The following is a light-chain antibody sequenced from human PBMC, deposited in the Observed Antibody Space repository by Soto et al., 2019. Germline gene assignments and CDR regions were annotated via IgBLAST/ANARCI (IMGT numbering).Light chain of an antibody. V-gene: IGLV1-40*01. CDR1: SSNIGADYD. CDR3: QSYDRSLSVVV. J-gene: IGLJ3*02. Sequence: QSVLTQPPSVSGAPGQRVTISCTGSSSNIGADYDVHWYQQLPGTAPKLLIYGNSNRPSGVPDRFSGSKSGTSASLAITGLQAEDEADYYCQSYDRSLSVVVFGGGTKLTVL. CDR2: GNS.